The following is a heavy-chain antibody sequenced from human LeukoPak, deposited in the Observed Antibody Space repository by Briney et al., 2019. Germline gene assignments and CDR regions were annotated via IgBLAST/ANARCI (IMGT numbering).Heavy chain of an antibody. CDR3: TRDAYSTGWNSDY. CDR2: IRSKASGGTI. D-gene: IGHD6-19*01. V-gene: IGHV3-49*04. Sequence: GGSLRLSCTGSGFTCSDYGTSWVRRAPGKGLEWVGCIRSKASGGTIEYAASVKGRFSIARDDSKSIAYLQMNSLKTEDTAVYYCTRDAYSTGWNSDYWGQGTLVTVSS. CDR1: GFTCSDYG. J-gene: IGHJ4*02.